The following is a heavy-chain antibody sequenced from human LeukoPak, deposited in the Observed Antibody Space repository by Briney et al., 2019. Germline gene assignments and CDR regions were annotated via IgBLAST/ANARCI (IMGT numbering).Heavy chain of an antibody. Sequence: GGSLRLSCAASGFTFSSYAMSWVRQAPGKGLEWVSAISGSGGSTYYADSVKGRFTTSRDNSKNTLYLQMNSLRAEDTAVYYCAKDIMVENYYDSSGYYPYWGQGTLVTVSS. CDR1: GFTFSSYA. V-gene: IGHV3-23*01. J-gene: IGHJ4*02. D-gene: IGHD3-22*01. CDR3: AKDIMVENYYDSSGYYPY. CDR2: ISGSGGST.